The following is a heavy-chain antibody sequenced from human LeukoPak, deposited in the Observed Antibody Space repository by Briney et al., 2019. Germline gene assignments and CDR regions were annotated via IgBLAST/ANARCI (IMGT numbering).Heavy chain of an antibody. J-gene: IGHJ4*02. CDR1: GGSISSSSYY. V-gene: IGHV4-39*01. CDR2: IYYSGSA. Sequence: PSETLSLTCTVSGGSISSSSYYWGWIRQPPGKGLEWIGSIYYSGSAYYNPSLKSRLTISVDKSKNQFSLKLSSVTAADTAVYYCARHSYTGTMATYYFDYWGQGTLVTVSS. D-gene: IGHD1-7*01. CDR3: ARHSYTGTMATYYFDY.